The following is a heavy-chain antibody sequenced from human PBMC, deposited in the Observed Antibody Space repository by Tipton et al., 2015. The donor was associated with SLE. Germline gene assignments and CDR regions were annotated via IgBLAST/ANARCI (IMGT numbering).Heavy chain of an antibody. V-gene: IGHV4-61*09. D-gene: IGHD6-6*01. J-gene: IGHJ4*02. Sequence: TLSLTCTVSGGSISSGSYYWSWIRQPAGKGLEWIGYIYTSGSTNYNPSLKSRVTISVDRSKNQFSLKLSSVTAADTAVYYCARAGYSSSSGPFDYWGQGTLVTVSS. CDR1: GGSISSGSYY. CDR2: IYTSGST. CDR3: ARAGYSSSSGPFDY.